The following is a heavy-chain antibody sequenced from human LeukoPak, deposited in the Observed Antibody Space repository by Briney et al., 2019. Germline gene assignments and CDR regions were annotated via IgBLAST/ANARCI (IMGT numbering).Heavy chain of an antibody. V-gene: IGHV3-53*01. CDR2: IYSGGVT. CDR1: GFTVSSNY. D-gene: IGHD6-19*01. J-gene: IGHJ2*01. CDR3: ARAPSGWSDYWYFDL. Sequence: PGGSLRLSCAASGFTVSSNYMSWVRQAPGKGLGWVSLIYSGGVTYYADSVKGRFIISRDNSKNTLSLQMNSLRAEDTAVYYCARAPSGWSDYWYFDLWGRGTLVTVSS.